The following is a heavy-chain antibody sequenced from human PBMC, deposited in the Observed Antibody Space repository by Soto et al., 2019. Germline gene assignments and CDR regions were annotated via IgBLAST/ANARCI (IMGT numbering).Heavy chain of an antibody. D-gene: IGHD6-19*01. J-gene: IGHJ4*02. V-gene: IGHV2-70*11. Sequence: GPGPTLVNPTQTLKLTCTFSGFSLSTSGMCVSWIRQPPGKALEWLARIDWDDDKYYSTSLKTRLTISKDTSKNQVVLTMTNMDPVDTATYYCARNSIAVARAFDYWGQGTLVTVSS. CDR1: GFSLSTSGMC. CDR3: ARNSIAVARAFDY. CDR2: IDWDDDK.